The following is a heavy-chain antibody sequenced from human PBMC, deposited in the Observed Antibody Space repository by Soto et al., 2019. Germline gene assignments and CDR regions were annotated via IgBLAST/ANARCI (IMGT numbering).Heavy chain of an antibody. CDR2: IYYSGSS. Sequence: SETLSLTCTVSGGSISSSSYYWGWIRQPPGKGLEWIGSIYYSGSSYYNPSLKSRVTISVDTSKNQFSLKLSSVTAADTAVYYCARQRPTSPLDSGYDCWGQGTLVTVSS. CDR3: ARQRPTSPLDSGYDC. D-gene: IGHD5-12*01. CDR1: GGSISSSSYY. J-gene: IGHJ4*02. V-gene: IGHV4-39*01.